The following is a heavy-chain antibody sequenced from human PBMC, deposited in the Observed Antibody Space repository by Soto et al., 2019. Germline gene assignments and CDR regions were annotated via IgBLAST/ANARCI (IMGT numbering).Heavy chain of an antibody. V-gene: IGHV3-23*01. Sequence: GGSLRLSCAASGFIFSNYAMTWVRQGPGRGLEWVSTTSFSGGRTYYADSVKGRFTISRDNSNNTLFLQMSSLRAEDTAIYYCAKDSRAFCGGDCSKDYWGQGTLATVSS. CDR3: AKDSRAFCGGDCSKDY. CDR2: TSFSGGRT. J-gene: IGHJ4*02. D-gene: IGHD2-21*02. CDR1: GFIFSNYA.